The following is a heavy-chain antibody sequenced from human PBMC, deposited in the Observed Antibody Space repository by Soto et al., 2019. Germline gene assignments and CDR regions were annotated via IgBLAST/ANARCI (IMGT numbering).Heavy chain of an antibody. J-gene: IGHJ4*02. V-gene: IGHV4-31*03. Sequence: PSETLSLTCTVSGGSISSGGYYWTWIRQHPGKGLEWLGYITYRGTTSYNPSLKSRLTVSVDTSKNQFSLKLSSVTAADTAVYYCARVPDYWGQGTLVTVSS. CDR2: ITYRGTT. CDR1: GGSISSGGYY. CDR3: ARVPDY.